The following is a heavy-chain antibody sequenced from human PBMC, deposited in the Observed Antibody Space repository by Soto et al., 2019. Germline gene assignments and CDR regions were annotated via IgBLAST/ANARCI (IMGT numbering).Heavy chain of an antibody. D-gene: IGHD3-10*01. CDR2: VYTPDYT. Sequence: KPSETLSLTCSVSGASIRNYYWHWVRQLPGKGLEWIGYVYTPDYTRYNSSLKSRVTISVDTSKSQFSLRLNSVTAADTAAYYCASSDGHPGDFFYYNGMDVWGQGTTVTVSS. CDR1: GASIRNYY. CDR3: ASSDGHPGDFFYYNGMDV. V-gene: IGHV4-4*08. J-gene: IGHJ6*02.